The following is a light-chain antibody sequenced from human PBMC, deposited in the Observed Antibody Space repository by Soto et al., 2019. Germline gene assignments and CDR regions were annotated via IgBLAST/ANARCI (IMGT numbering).Light chain of an antibody. V-gene: IGKV1-5*03. CDR2: KTS. J-gene: IGKJ4*01. CDR3: QQYKSFSLT. CDR1: QNIDSY. Sequence: DIQMTQSPSTLSASVGDRVTITCRASQNIDSYLAWYQQKPGKAPKLLIYKTSTLESGVPSRFSGSGSGTEFSLTINSLQPDDFATYYCQQYKSFSLTFGGGTRVEVK.